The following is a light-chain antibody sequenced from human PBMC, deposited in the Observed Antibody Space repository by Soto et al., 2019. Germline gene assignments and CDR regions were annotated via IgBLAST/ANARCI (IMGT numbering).Light chain of an antibody. CDR1: QRVSSGY. V-gene: IGKV3-20*01. CDR2: GAS. CDR3: QQYASSPPWT. Sequence: EIVLTQSPGTLYLSPGERATLSCRASQRVSSGYLGWYQQRPGQAPRLLLYGASNRAAGIPDMFSGRGSEKDLTLTRSRLEPEDFAVYYCQQYASSPPWTFGQGTKVEIK. J-gene: IGKJ1*01.